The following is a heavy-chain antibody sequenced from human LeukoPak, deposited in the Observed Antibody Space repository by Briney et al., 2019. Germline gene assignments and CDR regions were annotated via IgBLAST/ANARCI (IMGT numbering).Heavy chain of an antibody. Sequence: GGSLRLSCAASGFTFSIYSMNWVRQAPGKGLEWVSYISSSSSTIHYVDSGKGRFTISRDDAKNSLYLQMNNLRAEDTAVYYCARDLYPGYWGQGTLVTVSS. CDR1: GFTFSIYS. CDR2: ISSSSSTI. V-gene: IGHV3-48*01. D-gene: IGHD3-16*01. CDR3: ARDLYPGY. J-gene: IGHJ4*02.